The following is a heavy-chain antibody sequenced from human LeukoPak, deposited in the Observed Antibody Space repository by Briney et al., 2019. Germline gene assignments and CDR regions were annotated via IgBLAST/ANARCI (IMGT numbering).Heavy chain of an antibody. V-gene: IGHV3-48*01. Sequence: GGSLRLSCAASGFTFSSYSMNWVRQAPGKGLEWVSCISSSSSTIYYADSVKGRFTISRDNAKNSLYLQMNSLRAEDTAVYYCARAEGGLRFLEWLPNDAFDIWGQGTMVTVSS. CDR1: GFTFSSYS. CDR3: ARAEGGLRFLEWLPNDAFDI. D-gene: IGHD3-3*01. CDR2: ISSSSSTI. J-gene: IGHJ3*02.